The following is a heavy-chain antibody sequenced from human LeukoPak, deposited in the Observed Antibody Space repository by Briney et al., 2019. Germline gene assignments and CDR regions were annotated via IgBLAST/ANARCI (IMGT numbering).Heavy chain of an antibody. CDR1: GGSISSGGYY. CDR2: IYYSGST. J-gene: IGHJ4*02. Sequence: PSETLSLTCTVSGGSISSGGYYWSWIRQHPGKGLEWIGYIYYSGSTYYNPSLKSRVTISVDTSKNQFSLTLSSVTGADTAVYYCARSGIAARPWVVGYWGQGTLVTVSS. D-gene: IGHD6-6*01. V-gene: IGHV4-31*03. CDR3: ARSGIAARPWVVGY.